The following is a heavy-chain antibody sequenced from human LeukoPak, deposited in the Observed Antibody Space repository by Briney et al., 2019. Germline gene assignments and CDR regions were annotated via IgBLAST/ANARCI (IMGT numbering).Heavy chain of an antibody. J-gene: IGHJ4*02. V-gene: IGHV3-9*01. CDR2: ISWNSGSI. Sequence: PGRSLRLSCAASGFSFNDYAMHWVRQAPGKGLEWVSVISWNSGSIDYADSVKGRFTISRDNAKNSLYLQMNSLRDEDTAVYYCAKTGERDYWGRGTLVTVSS. D-gene: IGHD7-27*01. CDR1: GFSFNDYA. CDR3: AKTGERDY.